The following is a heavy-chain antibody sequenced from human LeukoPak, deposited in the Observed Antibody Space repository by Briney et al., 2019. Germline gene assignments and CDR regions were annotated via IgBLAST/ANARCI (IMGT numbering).Heavy chain of an antibody. Sequence: GGSLRLSCAASGFTFSSYSMNWVRQAPGKGLEWVSSISSSSSYIYYADSVKGRFTISRDNAKNSLYLQVNSLRAGDTAVYYCARGQRAAAGTGYFDYWGQGTLVTVSS. V-gene: IGHV3-21*01. D-gene: IGHD6-13*01. CDR2: ISSSSSYI. CDR3: ARGQRAAAGTGYFDY. CDR1: GFTFSSYS. J-gene: IGHJ4*02.